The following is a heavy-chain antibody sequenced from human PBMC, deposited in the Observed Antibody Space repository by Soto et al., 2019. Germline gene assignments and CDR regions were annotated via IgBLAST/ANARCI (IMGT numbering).Heavy chain of an antibody. V-gene: IGHV1-69*06. J-gene: IGHJ5*02. Sequence: QVQLVQSGAEVKKPGSSVKVSCKASGGTFSSYAISWVRQAPGQGLEWMGGIIPIFGTANYAQKFQGRVTITADKSTSTAYMELSSLRSEDTAVXXXXXXXXXARLVYWFDPWGQGTLVT. CDR3: XXXXXXARLVYWFDP. CDR2: IIPIFGTA. CDR1: GGTFSSYA. D-gene: IGHD6-6*01.